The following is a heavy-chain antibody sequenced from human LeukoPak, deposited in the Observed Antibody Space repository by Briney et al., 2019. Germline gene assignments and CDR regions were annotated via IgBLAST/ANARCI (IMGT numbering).Heavy chain of an antibody. CDR2: ISYDETNK. CDR3: ARESDIVAQLGFGY. Sequence: PGGSLRLSCAASGFTFSSYGMQWVRQAPGKGLEWVAVISYDETNKWYADSVKGRFTISRDNAKNSLYLQMNSLRAEDTAVYYCARESDIVAQLGFGYWGQGTLVTVSS. V-gene: IGHV3-33*08. CDR1: GFTFSSYG. J-gene: IGHJ4*02. D-gene: IGHD5-12*01.